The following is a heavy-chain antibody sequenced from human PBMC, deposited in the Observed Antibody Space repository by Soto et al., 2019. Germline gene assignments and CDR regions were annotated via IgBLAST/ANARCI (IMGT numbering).Heavy chain of an antibody. V-gene: IGHV4-4*02. D-gene: IGHD3-16*01. J-gene: IGHJ6*02. CDR1: GDSISSINW. CDR3: ARLAGAGGAYGLDV. Sequence: QVQLQESGPGLVKPSGTLSLTCAVSGDSISSINWWSWVRQPPGKGLEWIGEIHHRGSINYIPSLKRRVSISIDKSKNQFSLRLKSVTAADTAIYYCARLAGAGGAYGLDVWGQGTTVTVSS. CDR2: IHHRGSI.